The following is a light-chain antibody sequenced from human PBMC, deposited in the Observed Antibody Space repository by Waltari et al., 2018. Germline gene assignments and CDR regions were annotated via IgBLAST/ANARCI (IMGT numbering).Light chain of an antibody. Sequence: QLVLTQSPSASASLGASVKLTCTLSSGHSSSAIAWHQQQPEKGPRYLMKLNSDGSHTKGDRIPVRFSGSSSGAERYLTISSLQSEDEADYYCQTWGTGIWVFGGGTKLTVL. CDR2: LNSDGSH. CDR3: QTWGTGIWV. V-gene: IGLV4-69*01. CDR1: SGHSSSA. J-gene: IGLJ3*02.